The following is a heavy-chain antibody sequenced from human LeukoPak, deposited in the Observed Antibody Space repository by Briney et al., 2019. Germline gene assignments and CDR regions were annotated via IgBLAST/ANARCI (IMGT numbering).Heavy chain of an antibody. CDR3: AREQYYYDSSGSGFDY. CDR2: INPNSGGT. J-gene: IGHJ4*02. Sequence: ASVKVSCKASGYTFTGYYMHWVRQAPGQGLEWMGRINPNSGGTNYAQKFQGRDTMTRDTSISTAYMELSRLRSDDTAVYYCAREQYYYDSSGSGFDYWGQGTLVTVSS. V-gene: IGHV1-2*06. CDR1: GYTFTGYY. D-gene: IGHD3-22*01.